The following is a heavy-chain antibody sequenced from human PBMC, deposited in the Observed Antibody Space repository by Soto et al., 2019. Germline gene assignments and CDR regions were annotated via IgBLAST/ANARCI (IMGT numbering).Heavy chain of an antibody. Sequence: PGGSLRLSCTAPRFTFGSYWMHWVRQAPGKGLVWVSRMNEDGGTTDYADSVKGRFTISRDNAKNTLYLQMNSLRVEDTAVYYCASDLSGRADVWGQGTTVTVSS. CDR1: RFTFGSYW. CDR2: MNEDGGTT. D-gene: IGHD3-10*01. V-gene: IGHV3-74*01. J-gene: IGHJ6*02. CDR3: ASDLSGRADV.